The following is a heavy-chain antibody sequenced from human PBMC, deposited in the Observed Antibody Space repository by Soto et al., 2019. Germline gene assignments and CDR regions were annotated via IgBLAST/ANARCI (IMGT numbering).Heavy chain of an antibody. CDR3: ARGVPERDYSSYYMDV. J-gene: IGHJ6*03. Sequence: QVQLVQSGAEVKKPGASVKVSCKASGYTFFDYGVSWVRQAPGQGLEWMAWISVKNGDTNYAQKFQGRVTMTTDTATNTAHMEVRSLRSDDTAVYYCARGVPERDYSSYYMDVWGTGTTVTVSS. V-gene: IGHV1-18*01. CDR1: GYTFFDYG. CDR2: ISVKNGDT.